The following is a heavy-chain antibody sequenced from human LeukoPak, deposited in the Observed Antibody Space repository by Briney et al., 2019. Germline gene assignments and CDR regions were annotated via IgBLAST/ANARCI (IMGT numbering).Heavy chain of an antibody. D-gene: IGHD3-10*01. CDR2: INPNSGGT. J-gene: IGHJ6*02. Sequence: ASVKVSCKASGYTFTSYDINWVRQATGQGLEWMGWINPNSGGTNYAQKFQGWVTMTRDTSISTAYMELSSLRSEDTAVYYCAREGYYYGSGMIYYYYGMDVWGQGTTVTVSS. CDR1: GYTFTSYD. V-gene: IGHV1-2*04. CDR3: AREGYYYGSGMIYYYYGMDV.